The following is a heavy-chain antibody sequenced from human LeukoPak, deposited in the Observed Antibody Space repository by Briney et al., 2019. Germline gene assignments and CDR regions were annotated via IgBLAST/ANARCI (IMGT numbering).Heavy chain of an antibody. CDR1: GFTFSSYW. CDR3: ARAGGQFSSSGGYYYYGMDV. CDR2: INSDGSST. V-gene: IGHV3-74*01. Sequence: GGSLRLSCAASGFTFSSYWMHWVRQAPGKGLVWVSRINSDGSSTSYADSVKGRFTISRDNAKNTLYLQMNSLRAEDTAVYYCARAGGQFSSSGGYYYYGMDVWGQGTTVTVSS. D-gene: IGHD6-6*01. J-gene: IGHJ6*02.